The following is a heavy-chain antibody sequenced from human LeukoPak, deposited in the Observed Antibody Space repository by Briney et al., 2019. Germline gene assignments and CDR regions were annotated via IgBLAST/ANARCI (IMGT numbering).Heavy chain of an antibody. CDR1: GFTFSSYA. J-gene: IGHJ4*02. CDR3: AKVASGSYYNWPFDY. CDR2: ISSIDGST. D-gene: IGHD1-26*01. Sequence: GGSLRLSCAASGFTFSSYAMNWVRQAPGKGLEWVSGISSIDGSTYYADSVKGRFTVSRDNSKNTLYLQMNSLRAEDTAVYYCAKVASGSYYNWPFDYWGQGTLVTVSS. V-gene: IGHV3-23*01.